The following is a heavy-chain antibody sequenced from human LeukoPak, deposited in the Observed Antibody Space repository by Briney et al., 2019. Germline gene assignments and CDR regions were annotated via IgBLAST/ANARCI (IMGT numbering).Heavy chain of an antibody. D-gene: IGHD1-7*01. CDR2: IKQDGSER. CDR3: ASRAGKPGNTPWCFDY. CDR1: GFTFSNYW. V-gene: IGHV3-7*01. J-gene: IGHJ4*02. Sequence: GGALRLSCAASGFTFSNYWMTWVRQAPGKGAEGVAHIKQDGSERNYVDSVKGRFTSARDNTKNSLYLQMTSLRGEGTAVYYCASRAGKPGNTPWCFDYWGQGALVTVSS.